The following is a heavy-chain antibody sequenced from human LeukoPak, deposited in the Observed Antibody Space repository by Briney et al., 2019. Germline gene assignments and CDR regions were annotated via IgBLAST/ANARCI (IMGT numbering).Heavy chain of an antibody. CDR2: IGGSGYST. CDR3: AKGSVALAGSPGDS. V-gene: IGHV3-23*01. D-gene: IGHD6-19*01. Sequence: PGGSLRLSCVGSGFTFSSYTMTWVRRAPGKGLEWVATIGGSGYSTYYPASVKGRIIVSRDNSKNTLFLQMDRLRGDDTAVYYCAKGSVALAGSPGDSWGQGTLVTVSS. CDR1: GFTFSSYT. J-gene: IGHJ4*02.